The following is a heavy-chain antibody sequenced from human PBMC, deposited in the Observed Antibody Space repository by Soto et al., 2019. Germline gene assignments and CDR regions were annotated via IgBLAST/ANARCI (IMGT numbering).Heavy chain of an antibody. Sequence: PSETLSLTCTVSGGSISSGDHYWSWIRQPPGKGLEWIGYIYYSGSTYYNPSLKSRVTISVDTSKNQFSLKLSSVTAADTAVYYCAMGRITMVRGVIIHTSYYFDYWGQGTLVTVSS. J-gene: IGHJ4*02. CDR1: GGSISSGDHY. CDR2: IYYSGST. D-gene: IGHD3-10*01. V-gene: IGHV4-30-4*01. CDR3: AMGRITMVRGVIIHTSYYFDY.